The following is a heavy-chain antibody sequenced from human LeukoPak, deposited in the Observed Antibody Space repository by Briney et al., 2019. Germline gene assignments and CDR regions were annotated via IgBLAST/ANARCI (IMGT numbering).Heavy chain of an antibody. Sequence: GGSLRLSCAASGFTFDDYAMHWVRQAPGKGLEWVSGISWNSGSIGYADSVKGRFTISRDNSKNTLYLQMNSLRAEDTAVYYCARDWQTSGFDYWGLGTLLIVSS. CDR3: ARDWQTSGFDY. CDR1: GFTFDDYA. D-gene: IGHD3-10*01. V-gene: IGHV3-9*01. CDR2: ISWNSGSI. J-gene: IGHJ4*02.